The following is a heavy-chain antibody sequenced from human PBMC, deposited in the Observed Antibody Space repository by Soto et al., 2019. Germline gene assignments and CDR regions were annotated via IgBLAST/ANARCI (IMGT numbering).Heavy chain of an antibody. J-gene: IGHJ4*02. CDR3: ARQNKGDYIFDY. Sequence: SETLSLTCTVSGGSISSYYWSWIRQPPGKGLEWIGYIYYSGSTNYNPSLKSRVTISVDTSKNQFSLKLSSVTAADTAVYYCARQNKGDYIFDYWGQGTLVTVSS. CDR1: GGSISSYY. D-gene: IGHD2-21*01. V-gene: IGHV4-59*01. CDR2: IYYSGST.